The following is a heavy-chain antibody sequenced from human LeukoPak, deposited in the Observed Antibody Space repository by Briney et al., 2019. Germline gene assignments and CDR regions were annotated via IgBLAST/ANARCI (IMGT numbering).Heavy chain of an antibody. Sequence: GGSLRLSCTVSGFTVSSNSMSWVRQAPGKGLEWVSFIYSDNTHYSDSVKGRFTISRDNAKNSVFLQMNSLRAEDTAVYYCAFNSGYSSAWSPDYWGQGTLVTVSS. J-gene: IGHJ4*02. CDR3: AFNSGYSSAWSPDY. V-gene: IGHV3-53*01. D-gene: IGHD6-19*01. CDR2: IYSDNT. CDR1: GFTVSSNS.